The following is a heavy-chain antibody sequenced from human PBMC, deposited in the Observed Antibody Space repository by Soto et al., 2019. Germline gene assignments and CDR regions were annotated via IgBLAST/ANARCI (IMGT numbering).Heavy chain of an antibody. CDR3: ARSDDFWSGGMDV. V-gene: IGHV1-69*06. CDR1: GGTLSSYA. Sequence: QVQLVQSAAEVKKPGSSVKVSCKASGGTLSSYAINWVRQAPGQGLEWVGGIIPIFDKPNYAQSFQGRVRLTADKSKHTAYMELRSLRSEDTALYYCARSDDFWSGGMDVWGRGTTVTFSS. D-gene: IGHD3-3*01. J-gene: IGHJ6*02. CDR2: IIPIFDKP.